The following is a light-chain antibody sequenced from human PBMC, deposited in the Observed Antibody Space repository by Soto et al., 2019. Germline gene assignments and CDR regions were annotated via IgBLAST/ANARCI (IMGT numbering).Light chain of an antibody. V-gene: IGKV1-8*01. J-gene: IGKJ1*01. CDR2: GAT. CDR1: QDVGRY. CDR3: QHYKNYPWT. Sequence: AIRMPQSPSSLSASAGDRVAIACRASQDVGRYLAWYQQKPGQAPKLLVCGATTLQSGVPSRYSGRGSGTDFNLTINYLQSEDFATYYCQHYKNYPWTFGQGTKVEIK.